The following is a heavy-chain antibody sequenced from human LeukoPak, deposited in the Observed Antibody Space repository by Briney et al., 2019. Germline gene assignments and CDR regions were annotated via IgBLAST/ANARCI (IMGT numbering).Heavy chain of an antibody. CDR3: ASYSSGWYGFDY. CDR2: ISYDGSNK. V-gene: IGHV3-30-3*01. J-gene: IGHJ4*02. Sequence: PGGSLRLSCAASGFTFSSYAMHWVRQAPGKGLEWVAVISYDGSNKYYADSVKGRFTISRDNSKNTLYLQMNSLRAEDTAVYYCASYSSGWYGFDYWGQGTLVTVSP. D-gene: IGHD6-19*01. CDR1: GFTFSSYA.